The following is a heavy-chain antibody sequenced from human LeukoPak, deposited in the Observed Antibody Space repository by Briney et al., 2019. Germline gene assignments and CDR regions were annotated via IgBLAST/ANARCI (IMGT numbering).Heavy chain of an antibody. D-gene: IGHD3-10*01. J-gene: IGHJ3*02. Sequence: SVKVSCKASGGTFSSYAISWVRQAPGQGLEWMGRIIPIPGIANYAQKFQGRVTITADESTSTAYMELSSLRSEDTAVYYCARDMGPDAFDIWGQGTMVTVSS. V-gene: IGHV1-69*04. CDR1: GGTFSSYA. CDR3: ARDMGPDAFDI. CDR2: IIPIPGIA.